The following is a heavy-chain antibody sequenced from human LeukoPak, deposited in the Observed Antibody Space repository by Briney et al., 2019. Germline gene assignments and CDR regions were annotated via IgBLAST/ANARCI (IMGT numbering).Heavy chain of an antibody. V-gene: IGHV1-18*01. J-gene: IGHJ3*02. D-gene: IGHD3-22*01. CDR1: GYTFTSYG. CDR2: ISAYNGNT. Sequence: ASVKVSCKASGYTFTSYGISWVRQAPGQGLEWMGWISAYNGNTNYAQKLQDRVTMTTDTSTSTAYMELRSLRSDDTAVYYCARDSSGRNAFDIWGQGTMVTVSS. CDR3: ARDSSGRNAFDI.